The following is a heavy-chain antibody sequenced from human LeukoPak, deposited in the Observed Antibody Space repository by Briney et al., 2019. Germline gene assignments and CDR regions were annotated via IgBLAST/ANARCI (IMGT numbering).Heavy chain of an antibody. CDR1: GYSFSTNW. D-gene: IGHD2-15*01. CDR2: IYPGDSDT. CDR3: ARHYLYSRSDY. J-gene: IGHJ4*02. V-gene: IGHV5-51*01. Sequence: GESLKISCTGSGYSFSTNWIGWVRQMPGKGLEWMGIIYPGDSDTRYSPSFQGQVTISADKSISTAYLQWNNLKASDTAMYYCARHYLYSRSDYWGQGTLVTVSS.